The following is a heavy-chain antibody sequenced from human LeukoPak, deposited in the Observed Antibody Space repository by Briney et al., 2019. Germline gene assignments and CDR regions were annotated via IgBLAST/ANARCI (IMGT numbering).Heavy chain of an antibody. CDR1: GYTFTGYY. CDR3: ARAGSGYSYGYVGPLDY. Sequence: ASVKVSCEASGYTFTGYYMHWVRQAPGQGLEWMGRINPNSGGTNYAQKFQGRVTITTDESTSTAYMELSSLRSEDTAVYYCARAGSGYSYGYVGPLDYWGQGTLVTVSS. CDR2: INPNSGGT. D-gene: IGHD5-18*01. J-gene: IGHJ4*02. V-gene: IGHV1-2*06.